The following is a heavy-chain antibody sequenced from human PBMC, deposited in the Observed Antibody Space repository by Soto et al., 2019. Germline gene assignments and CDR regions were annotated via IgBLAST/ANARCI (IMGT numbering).Heavy chain of an antibody. J-gene: IGHJ5*02. CDR3: ARGREGLGGWFDP. V-gene: IGHV1-46*01. Sequence: GPPVKVTCKASGYTFTSYYMHWVRQAPGQGLEWMGIINPSGGSTSYAQKFQGRVTMTRDTSTSTVYMELSSLRSEDTAVYYCARGREGLGGWFDPWGQGTLVTVSS. D-gene: IGHD2-15*01. CDR2: INPSGGST. CDR1: GYTFTSYY.